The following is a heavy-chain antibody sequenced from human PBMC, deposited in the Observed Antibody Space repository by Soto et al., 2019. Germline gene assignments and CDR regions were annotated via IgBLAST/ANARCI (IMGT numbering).Heavy chain of an antibody. CDR2: ILPIFGTA. D-gene: IGHD6-6*01. V-gene: IGHV1-69*13. Sequence: SVKVSCKASGGTFSSYAISWVRQAPGQGLEWMGGILPIFGTANYAQKFQGRVTITEDESTSTAYMELSSLRSEDTAVYYCASVTSIAARQFDYWGQGTLVTVSS. J-gene: IGHJ4*02. CDR1: GGTFSSYA. CDR3: ASVTSIAARQFDY.